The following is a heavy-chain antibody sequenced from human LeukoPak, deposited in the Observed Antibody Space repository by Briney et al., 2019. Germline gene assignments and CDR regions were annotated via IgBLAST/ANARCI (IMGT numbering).Heavy chain of an antibody. Sequence: PGGSLRLSCAASGITFSSYGMSWVRQAPGKGLEWVSAISTTGGSTYYADSVKGRFTISRDNSKNTLYLQMNNLRAEDTAIYYCAKNGDRGAYCSGGSCYPYYYYMDVWGKGTTVTVSS. CDR1: GITFSSYG. V-gene: IGHV3-23*01. CDR3: AKNGDRGAYCSGGSCYPYYYYMDV. CDR2: ISTTGGST. J-gene: IGHJ6*03. D-gene: IGHD2-15*01.